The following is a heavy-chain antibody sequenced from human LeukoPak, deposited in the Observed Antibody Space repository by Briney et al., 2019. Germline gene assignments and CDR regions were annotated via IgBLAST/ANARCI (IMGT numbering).Heavy chain of an antibody. CDR2: IYTSGNT. CDR1: GGSISSYY. J-gene: IGHJ5*02. D-gene: IGHD5-12*01. Sequence: SETLSLTSTVSGGSISSYYWSWIRQSAAKGLEWIGRIYTSGNTNYNPSLKSRVTMSVDTSKNQFSLKLSSVTAADTAVYYCARVGLRQTAWFDPWGQGTLVTVSS. V-gene: IGHV4-4*07. CDR3: ARVGLRQTAWFDP.